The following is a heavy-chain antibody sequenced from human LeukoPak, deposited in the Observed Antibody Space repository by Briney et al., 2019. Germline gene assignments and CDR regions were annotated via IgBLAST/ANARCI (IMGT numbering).Heavy chain of an antibody. D-gene: IGHD6-13*01. CDR2: MNPNSGNT. CDR3: ARGERAAAGTRGFDY. CDR1: GYTFTSYD. J-gene: IGHJ4*02. Sequence: ASVKDSCKASGYTFTSYDINWVRQATGQGLEWMGWMNPNSGNTGYAQKFQGRVTMTRNTSISTAYMELSSLRSEDTAVYYCARGERAAAGTRGFDYWGQGTLVTVSS. V-gene: IGHV1-8*01.